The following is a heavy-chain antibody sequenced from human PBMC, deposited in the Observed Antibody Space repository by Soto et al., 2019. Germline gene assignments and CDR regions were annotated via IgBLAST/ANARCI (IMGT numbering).Heavy chain of an antibody. CDR3: ARGVRQYYFDY. Sequence: ASVKVSCKASGYTVTSYYMHWVRQAPGQGLEWMGVINPSGGSTSYTQKFQGRVTMTRDTSTSTVYMELSSLRSEDTAVYYCARGVRQYYFDYWGQGTLVTVSS. CDR2: INPSGGST. CDR1: GYTVTSYY. J-gene: IGHJ4*02. V-gene: IGHV1-46*01.